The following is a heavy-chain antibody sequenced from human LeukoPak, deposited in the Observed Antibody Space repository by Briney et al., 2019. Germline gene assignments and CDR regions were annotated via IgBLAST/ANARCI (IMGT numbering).Heavy chain of an antibody. D-gene: IGHD2-2*01. CDR1: GGSISSGSYY. CDR3: ARASGYCSSTSCYPFDY. CDR2: IYTSGST. J-gene: IGHJ4*02. V-gene: IGHV4-61*02. Sequence: SQTLSLTCTVSGGSISSGSYYWSWIRQPAGKGLEWIGRIYTSGSTNYNPSLKSRVTISVGTSKNQFSLKLSSVTAADTAVYYCARASGYCSSTSCYPFDYWGQGTLVTVSS.